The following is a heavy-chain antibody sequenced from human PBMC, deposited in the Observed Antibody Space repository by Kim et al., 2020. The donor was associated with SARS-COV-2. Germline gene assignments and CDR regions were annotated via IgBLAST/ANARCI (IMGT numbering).Heavy chain of an antibody. Sequence: FQGRVTITADESTSTAYMELSSLRSEDTAVYYCARGGDIVVVPAAPYFDYWGQGTPVTVSS. CDR3: ARGGDIVVVPAAPYFDY. J-gene: IGHJ4*02. V-gene: IGHV1-69*01. D-gene: IGHD2-2*01.